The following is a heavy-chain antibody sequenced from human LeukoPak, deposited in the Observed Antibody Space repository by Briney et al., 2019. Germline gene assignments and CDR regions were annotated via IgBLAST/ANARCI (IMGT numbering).Heavy chain of an antibody. V-gene: IGHV3-48*01. J-gene: IGHJ4*02. D-gene: IGHD6-13*01. Sequence: GGSLRLSCAASGFTFSSYSMNWVRQAPGKGLEWVSYISSSSSTIYYADSVKGRFTISRDNAKNSLYLQMNSLRAEDTAVYYCARDGSSWDFDHWGQGTLVTVSS. CDR1: GFTFSSYS. CDR3: ARDGSSWDFDH. CDR2: ISSSSSTI.